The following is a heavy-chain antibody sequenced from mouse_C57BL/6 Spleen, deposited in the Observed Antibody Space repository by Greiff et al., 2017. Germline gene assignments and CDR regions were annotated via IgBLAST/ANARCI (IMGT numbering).Heavy chain of an antibody. Sequence: QVQLQQPGAELVRPGSSVKLSCKASGYTFTSYWMHWVKQRPIQGLEWIGNIDPSDSETHYNQKFKDKATLTVDKYSSTAYMQLSSLTSEDSAVYYCAYSNYEYFDVWGTGTTVTVSS. J-gene: IGHJ1*03. CDR2: IDPSDSET. CDR3: AYSNYEYFDV. V-gene: IGHV1-52*01. CDR1: GYTFTSYW. D-gene: IGHD2-5*01.